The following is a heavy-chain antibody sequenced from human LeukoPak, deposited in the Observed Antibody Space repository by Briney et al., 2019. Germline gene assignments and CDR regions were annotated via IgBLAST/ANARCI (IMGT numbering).Heavy chain of an antibody. V-gene: IGHV6-1*01. Sequence: SQTLSLTCAISGDSVSSNSAAWNWIRQSPSRGLEWLGRTYYRSKWYNDYAVSVKSRITINPDTSKNQFSLQLNSVTPEDTAVYYCAREGILGYCSGGSCYPYYYYYMDVWGKGTTVTVSS. J-gene: IGHJ6*03. CDR2: TYYRSKWYN. CDR1: GDSVSSNSAA. CDR3: AREGILGYCSGGSCYPYYYYYMDV. D-gene: IGHD2-15*01.